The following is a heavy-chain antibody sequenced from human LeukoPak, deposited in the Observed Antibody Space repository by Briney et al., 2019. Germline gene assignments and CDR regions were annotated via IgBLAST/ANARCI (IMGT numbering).Heavy chain of an antibody. CDR3: ARGNTIAAKYYFGY. Sequence: ASVTVSCKASGYTFTGYYMHWVRQAPGQGLEWMGWINPNSGGTNYAQKFQGRVTMTRDTSISTAYMELSRLRSDDTAVYYCARGNTIAAKYYFGYWGQGTLVTVSS. CDR2: INPNSGGT. V-gene: IGHV1-2*02. D-gene: IGHD6-13*01. CDR1: GYTFTGYY. J-gene: IGHJ4*02.